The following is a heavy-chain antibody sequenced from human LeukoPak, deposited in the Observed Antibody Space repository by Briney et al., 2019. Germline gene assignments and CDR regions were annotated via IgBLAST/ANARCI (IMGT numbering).Heavy chain of an antibody. J-gene: IGHJ4*02. V-gene: IGHV3-7*03. CDR2: IEGDGSEK. D-gene: IGHD6-19*01. CDR3: AGGSGWLIDY. Sequence: GGSLRLSCAASGFTFSSIWMHWVRQAPGKGLEWVANIEGDGSEKNYMDSVKGRFTISRDNAKKSLHLQMNSLRAEDTGVYYCAGGSGWLIDYWGQGTLVTVSS. CDR1: GFTFSSIW.